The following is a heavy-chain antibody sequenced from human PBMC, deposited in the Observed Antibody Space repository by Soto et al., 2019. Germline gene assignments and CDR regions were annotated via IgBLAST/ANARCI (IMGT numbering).Heavy chain of an antibody. CDR1: GYSFTSYW. CDR3: ARTYYDFWSGYYSPDYYGMDV. Sequence: ESLKISCKGSGYSFTSYWIGWVRQMPGKGLEWMGIIYPGDSDTRYSPSFQGQVTISADKSISTAYLQWSSLKASDTAMYYCARTYYDFWSGYYSPDYYGMDVWGQGTTVTVSS. J-gene: IGHJ6*02. CDR2: IYPGDSDT. D-gene: IGHD3-3*01. V-gene: IGHV5-51*01.